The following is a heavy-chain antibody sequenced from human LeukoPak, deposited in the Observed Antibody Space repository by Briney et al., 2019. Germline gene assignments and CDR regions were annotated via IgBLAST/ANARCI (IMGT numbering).Heavy chain of an antibody. V-gene: IGHV3-48*01. Sequence: QPGGSLRLSCAASGFTFSSYSMNWVRQAPGKGLEWVSYISSSSSTIYYADSVKGRFTISRDNAKNSLYLQMNSLRAEDTAVYYCARDTYYDILTGYYDYWGQGTLATVSS. CDR3: ARDTYYDILTGYYDY. CDR1: GFTFSSYS. CDR2: ISSSSSTI. D-gene: IGHD3-9*01. J-gene: IGHJ4*02.